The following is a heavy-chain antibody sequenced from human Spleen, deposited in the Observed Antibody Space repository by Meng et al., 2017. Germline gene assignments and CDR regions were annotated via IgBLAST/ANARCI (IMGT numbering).Heavy chain of an antibody. D-gene: IGHD4-17*01. Sequence: GGSLRLSCAASGFTFSSYWMSWVRQAPGKGLEWVANIKQDGSEKYYVDSVKGRFTISRDNSKTTLYLEMNSLRADDTALYYCARDYHDSGDYGYHFDYWGQGTRVTVSS. CDR2: IKQDGSEK. V-gene: IGHV3-7*01. CDR3: ARDYHDSGDYGYHFDY. J-gene: IGHJ4*02. CDR1: GFTFSSYW.